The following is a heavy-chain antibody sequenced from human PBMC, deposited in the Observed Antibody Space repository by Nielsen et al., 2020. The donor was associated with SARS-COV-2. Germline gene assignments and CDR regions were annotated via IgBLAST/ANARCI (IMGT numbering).Heavy chain of an antibody. CDR1: GFTFSNAW. V-gene: IGHV3-33*08. Sequence: GESLKISCAASGFTFSNAWMSWVRQAPGKGLEWVAVIWYDGSNKYYADSVKGRFTISRDNSKNTLYLQMNSLRAEDTAVYYCARDLYDSSGYPPYYYYMDVWGKGTTVTVS. CDR3: ARDLYDSSGYPPYYYYMDV. D-gene: IGHD3-22*01. CDR2: IWYDGSNK. J-gene: IGHJ6*03.